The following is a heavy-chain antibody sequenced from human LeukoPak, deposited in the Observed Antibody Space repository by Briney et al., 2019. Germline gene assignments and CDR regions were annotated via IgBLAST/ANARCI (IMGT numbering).Heavy chain of an antibody. D-gene: IGHD3-3*01. CDR1: GFTFSSYA. V-gene: IGHV3-30-3*01. CDR3: ARERGKGYDFWSERFNWFDP. Sequence: PGGSLRLSCTASGFTFSSYAMHWVRQAPGKGLEWVAVISYDGSNKYYADSVKGRFTISRDNSKNTLYLQMNSLRAEDTAVYYCARERGKGYDFWSERFNWFDPWGQGTLVTVSS. J-gene: IGHJ5*02. CDR2: ISYDGSNK.